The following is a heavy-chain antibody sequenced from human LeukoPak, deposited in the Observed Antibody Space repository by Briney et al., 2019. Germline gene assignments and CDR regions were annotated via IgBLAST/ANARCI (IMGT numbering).Heavy chain of an antibody. Sequence: GGSLRLSCAASGFTFSNYAMSWFRQAPGKGLEWVSAISGSGLSTYYADSVKGRFTISRDSSENTLYLQTNSLRAEDTAVYYCAKIPSYYFDSSGYSKFDYWGQGTQVTVSS. CDR1: GFTFSNYA. CDR3: AKIPSYYFDSSGYSKFDY. J-gene: IGHJ4*02. V-gene: IGHV3-23*01. CDR2: ISGSGLST. D-gene: IGHD3-22*01.